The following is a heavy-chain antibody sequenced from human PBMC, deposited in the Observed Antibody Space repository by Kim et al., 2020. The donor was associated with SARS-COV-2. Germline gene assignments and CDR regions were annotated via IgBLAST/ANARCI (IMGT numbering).Heavy chain of an antibody. CDR3: ARIRGGPDYGMDV. CDR1: GGSISSGGYY. D-gene: IGHD3-10*01. J-gene: IGHJ6*02. V-gene: IGHV4-31*03. CDR2: IYYSGST. Sequence: SETLSLTCTVSGGSISSGGYYWSWIRQHPGKGLEWIGYIYYSGSTYYNPSLKSRVTISVDTSKNQFSLKLSSVTAADTAVYYCARIRGGPDYGMDVWGQGTTVTVSS.